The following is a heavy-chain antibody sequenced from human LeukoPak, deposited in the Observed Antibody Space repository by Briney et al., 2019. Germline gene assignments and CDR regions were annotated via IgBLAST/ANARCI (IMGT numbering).Heavy chain of an antibody. CDR1: GFTFSTYE. CDR3: AREGYGGTSDAFDI. Sequence: GGSLRLSCATSGFTFSTYEMDWVRQAPGKGLEWVSYISSSGSIYYTDSVKGRFTITRDNAKNSLYLQMNSLRAEDTAIYYCAREGYGGTSDAFDIWGQGTMVTVSS. J-gene: IGHJ3*02. V-gene: IGHV3-48*03. D-gene: IGHD4-23*01. CDR2: ISSSGSI.